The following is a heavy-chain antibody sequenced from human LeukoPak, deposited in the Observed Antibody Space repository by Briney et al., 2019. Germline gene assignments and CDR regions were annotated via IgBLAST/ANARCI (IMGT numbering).Heavy chain of an antibody. CDR3: ASDSSPYYYDSSGMIDY. J-gene: IGHJ4*02. CDR1: GGSISSGGYY. CDR2: IYYSGST. Sequence: SETLSRTCTVSGGSISSGGYYWSWIRQHPGKGLEWIGYIYYSGSTYYNPSLKSRVTISVDTSKNQFSLKLSSVTAADTAVYYCASDSSPYYYDSSGMIDYSGQGTLVTVSS. V-gene: IGHV4-31*03. D-gene: IGHD3-22*01.